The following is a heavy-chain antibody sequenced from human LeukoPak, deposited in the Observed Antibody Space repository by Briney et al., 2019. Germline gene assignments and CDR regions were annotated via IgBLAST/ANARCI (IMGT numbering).Heavy chain of an antibody. D-gene: IGHD6-13*01. V-gene: IGHV4-34*01. J-gene: IGHJ3*02. CDR2: INHSGST. Sequence: SETLSLTCAVYGGSFSGYYWSWIRQPPGKGLEWIGEINHSGSTNYNPSLKSRVTLSVDTSKNQFSLKLSSVTAADTAVYYCARKPAGRKRIAAAGTVLPISGAFDIWGQGTMVTVSS. CDR3: ARKPAGRKRIAAAGTVLPISGAFDI. CDR1: GGSFSGYY.